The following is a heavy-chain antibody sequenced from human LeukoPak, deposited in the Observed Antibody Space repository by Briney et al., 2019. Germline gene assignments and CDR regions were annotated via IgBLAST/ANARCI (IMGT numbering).Heavy chain of an antibody. CDR2: ISSSSSYI. V-gene: IGHV3-21*01. D-gene: IGHD3-10*01. Sequence: GGSLRLSCAASGFTFSSYSMNWVRQAPGKGLEWVSSISSSSSYIYYADSVKGRFAISRDNAKNSLYLQMNSLRAEDTAVYYYARAHYGSGSYYNLDAFDIWGQGTMVTVSS. CDR1: GFTFSSYS. J-gene: IGHJ3*02. CDR3: ARAHYGSGSYYNLDAFDI.